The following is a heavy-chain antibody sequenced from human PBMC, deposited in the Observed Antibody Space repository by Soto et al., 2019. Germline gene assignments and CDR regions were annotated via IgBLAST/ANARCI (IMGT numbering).Heavy chain of an antibody. CDR1: GGSISSYY. D-gene: IGHD3-3*01. CDR3: ARGGSVPPDPDDSFDY. J-gene: IGHJ4*02. Sequence: QSLTCTVSGGSISSYYWSWIRQPPGKGLEWIGYIYYSGSTNYNPSLKSRVTISVDTSKNQFSLKLSSVTAADTAVYYCARGGSVPPDPDDSFDYWGQGTLVTVFS. CDR2: IYYSGST. V-gene: IGHV4-59*01.